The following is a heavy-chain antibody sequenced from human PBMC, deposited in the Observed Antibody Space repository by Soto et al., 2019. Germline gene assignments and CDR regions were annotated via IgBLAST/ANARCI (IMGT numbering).Heavy chain of an antibody. J-gene: IGHJ4*02. D-gene: IGHD3-3*01. CDR2: ISAYNGNT. CDR1: GYTFTSYG. V-gene: IGHV1-18*01. Sequence: ASVKVSCKASGYTFTSYGISWVRQAPGQGLEWMGWISAYNGNTNYAQKLQGRVTMTTDTSTSTAYMELRSLRSDDTAVYYCARGTQDSIYDFWSGYYFDYWGQGTLVTVS. CDR3: ARGTQDSIYDFWSGYYFDY.